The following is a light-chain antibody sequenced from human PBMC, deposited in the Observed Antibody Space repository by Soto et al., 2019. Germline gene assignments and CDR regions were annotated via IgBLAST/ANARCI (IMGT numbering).Light chain of an antibody. CDR3: SSYTTSSPLGV. CDR1: SSDVGGYEY. Sequence: QSVLTQPASVSGSPGQSITISCTGTSSDVGGYEYVSWYQQHPGKAPKRIIYDVSDRPSGVSNRFSGSKSGNTASLAISRLQAEDEADYYCSSYTTSSPLGVFGTGTKVTVL. J-gene: IGLJ1*01. CDR2: DVS. V-gene: IGLV2-14*03.